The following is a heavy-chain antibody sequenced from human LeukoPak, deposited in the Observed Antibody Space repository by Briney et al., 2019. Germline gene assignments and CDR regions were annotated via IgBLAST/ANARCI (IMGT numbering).Heavy chain of an antibody. D-gene: IGHD3-3*01. V-gene: IGHV3-48*01. CDR2: ISSSSGTI. Sequence: PGGSLRLSCAASAFTFSSYNMNWVRQAPGKGLEWISYISSSSGTIYYADSVKGRFTISRDNVQNSLYLQMNSLRAEDTAVYYCARGFSTALDYWGQGTLVTVSS. CDR3: ARGFSTALDY. CDR1: AFTFSSYN. J-gene: IGHJ4*02.